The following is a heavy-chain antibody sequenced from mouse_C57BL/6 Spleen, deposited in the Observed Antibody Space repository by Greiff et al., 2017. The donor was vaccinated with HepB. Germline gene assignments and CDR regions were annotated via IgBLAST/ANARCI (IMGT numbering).Heavy chain of an antibody. J-gene: IGHJ2*01. D-gene: IGHD3-2*02. CDR1: GYSITSGYY. Sequence: EVQLVESGPGLVKPSQSLSLTCSVTGYSITSGYYWNWIRQFPGNKLEWMGYISYDGSNNYNPSLKNRISITRDTSKNQFFLKLNSVTTEDTATYYCARWAQATDYWGQGTTLTVSS. V-gene: IGHV3-6*01. CDR3: ARWAQATDY. CDR2: ISYDGSN.